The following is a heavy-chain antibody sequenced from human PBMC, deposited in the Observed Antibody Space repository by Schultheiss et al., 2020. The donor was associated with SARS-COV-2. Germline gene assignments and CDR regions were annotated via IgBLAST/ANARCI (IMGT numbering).Heavy chain of an antibody. CDR1: GGSITSSSYY. V-gene: IGHV4-61*02. D-gene: IGHD5-12*01. J-gene: IGHJ4*02. CDR2: IYTSGST. Sequence: SQTLSLTCSVSGGSITSSSYYWSWIRQPAGKGLEWIGRIYTSGSTNYNPSLKSRVTISVDTSKNQFSLKLSSVTAADTAVYYCARGGGYSGYEFDSWGQGTLVTVSS. CDR3: ARGGGYSGYEFDS.